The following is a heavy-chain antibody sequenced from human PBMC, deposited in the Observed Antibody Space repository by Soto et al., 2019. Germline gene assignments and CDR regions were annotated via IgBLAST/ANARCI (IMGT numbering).Heavy chain of an antibody. D-gene: IGHD3-10*01. Sequence: EVQLLESGGDLVQPGGSLRLSCAASGFTFSNYAMSWVRQAPGKGLEWVSTMSGTGGRTYYADSVKGRFTISRDNSKNTLSVQMNSLRAEDTALYYCTRLATGWSGEYWGQGTLVTVSS. CDR2: MSGTGGRT. V-gene: IGHV3-23*01. CDR1: GFTFSNYA. J-gene: IGHJ4*02. CDR3: TRLATGWSGEY.